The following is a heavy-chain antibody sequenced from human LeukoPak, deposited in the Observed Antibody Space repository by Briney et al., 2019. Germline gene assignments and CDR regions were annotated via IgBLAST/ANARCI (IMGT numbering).Heavy chain of an antibody. CDR1: GGSVSSSSYY. CDR2: IYYSGST. J-gene: IGHJ5*02. CDR3: ARDIIIVGATSAWFDP. V-gene: IGHV4-39*07. D-gene: IGHD1-26*01. Sequence: PSETLSLTCTVSGGSVSSSSYYWGWIRQPPGKGLEWIGSIYYSGSTYYNPSLKSRVTISVDTSKNQFSLKLSSVTAADTAVYYCARDIIIVGATSAWFDPWGQGTLVTVSS.